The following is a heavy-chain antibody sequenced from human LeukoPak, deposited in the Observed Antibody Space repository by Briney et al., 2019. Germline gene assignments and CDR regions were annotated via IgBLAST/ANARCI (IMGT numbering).Heavy chain of an antibody. CDR1: GFTFSNYW. CDR3: AKGRSTSLNYYYYGMDV. Sequence: GGSLRLSCAASGFTFSNYWMHWVRQAPGKGLVWVSRIKGDGSHTIYADSVKGRFTISRDNAKNSLYLQMNSLRAEDTALYYYAKGRSTSLNYYYYGMDVWGQGTTVTVSS. CDR2: IKGDGSHT. D-gene: IGHD2-2*01. J-gene: IGHJ6*02. V-gene: IGHV3-74*01.